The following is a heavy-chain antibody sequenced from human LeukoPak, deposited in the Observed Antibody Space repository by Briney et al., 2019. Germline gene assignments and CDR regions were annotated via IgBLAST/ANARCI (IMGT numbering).Heavy chain of an antibody. CDR2: IYPGDSDT. CDR1: GYSFTSSW. D-gene: IGHD6-13*01. CDR3: ARRGSSGWYWVY. J-gene: IGHJ4*02. V-gene: IGHV5-51*01. Sequence: GESLKISSKGSGYSFTSSWIGWVRQMPGKGLELMGIIYPGDSDTRYSPSFQGQVTISVDKSISTAYLQWSSLKAPDSAVYYCARRGSSGWYWVYWGQGTLVTVSS.